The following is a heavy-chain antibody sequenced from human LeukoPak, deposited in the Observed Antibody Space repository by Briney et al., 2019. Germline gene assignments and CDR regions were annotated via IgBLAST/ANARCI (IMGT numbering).Heavy chain of an antibody. J-gene: IGHJ5*02. D-gene: IGHD2-8*01. CDR1: GFTFSDYY. V-gene: IGHV3-11*06. CDR2: ISSSSSYA. Sequence: PGGSLRLSCAASGFTFSDYYMSWIRQAPGKGLEWVSYISSSSSYANYAASVKGRFTISRDNAKNSLYLQMNSLRAEDTAVYYCARHSYCTNGVCYTDWFDPWGQGTLVTVSS. CDR3: ARHSYCTNGVCYTDWFDP.